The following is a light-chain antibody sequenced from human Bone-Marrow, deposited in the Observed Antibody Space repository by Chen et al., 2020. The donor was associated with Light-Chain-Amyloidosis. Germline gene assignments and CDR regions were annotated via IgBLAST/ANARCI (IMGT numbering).Light chain of an antibody. V-gene: IGLV3-21*02. J-gene: IGLJ2*01. CDR3: QMWHSGDDPVT. CDR1: NIGRQG. Sequence: SYVVTQSPSVSVAPGQTATISCGGNNIGRQGVDWYQQKSGQAPVLVVHDNNRRPSGIPERFSASNSGNTATLTIYRVDVGDEADYFCQMWHSGDDPVTFGGGTKLTVL. CDR2: DNN.